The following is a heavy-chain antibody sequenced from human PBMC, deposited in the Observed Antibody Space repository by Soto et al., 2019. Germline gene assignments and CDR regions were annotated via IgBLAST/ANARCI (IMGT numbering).Heavy chain of an antibody. CDR2: ISYDGSNK. J-gene: IGHJ3*02. CDR1: GFTFSSYG. CDR3: AKLSFINDDYGDYVRMLDAFDI. Sequence: QVQLVESGGGVVQPGRSLRLSCAASGFTFSSYGMHWVRQAPGKGLEWVAVISYDGSNKYYADSVKGRFTISRDNSKNTLYLQMNSLRAEDTAVYYCAKLSFINDDYGDYVRMLDAFDIWGQGTMVTVSS. V-gene: IGHV3-30*18. D-gene: IGHD4-17*01.